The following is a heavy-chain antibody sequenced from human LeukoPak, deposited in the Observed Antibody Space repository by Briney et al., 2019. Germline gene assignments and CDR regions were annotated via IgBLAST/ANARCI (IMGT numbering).Heavy chain of an antibody. CDR1: GGSISSSSYY. V-gene: IGHV4-39*01. Sequence: SETLSLTCTVSGGSISSSSYYWDWIRQSPGKGLEWIGNNYSGGSTYYPPSLKSRVTISVDTAKNHFTLKLSSLTAADTAIYFCARHSRSGSGGYENAFDIWGQGTMVTVSS. J-gene: IGHJ3*02. D-gene: IGHD5-12*01. CDR2: NYSGGST. CDR3: ARHSRSGSGGYENAFDI.